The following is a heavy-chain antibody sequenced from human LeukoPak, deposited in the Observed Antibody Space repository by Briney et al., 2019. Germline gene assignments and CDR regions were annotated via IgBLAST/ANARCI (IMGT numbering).Heavy chain of an antibody. D-gene: IGHD3-10*01. Sequence: GGSLRLSCAASGFPFNSYSMNWVRQAPGKGLEWLSYITDTGSSIFYAESVKGRFTISRDNARNALYLQMNSLRAEDTAVYYCASYYYGSGSVLDYWGQGTLVTVSS. CDR3: ASYYYGSGSVLDY. V-gene: IGHV3-48*01. J-gene: IGHJ4*02. CDR2: ITDTGSSI. CDR1: GFPFNSYS.